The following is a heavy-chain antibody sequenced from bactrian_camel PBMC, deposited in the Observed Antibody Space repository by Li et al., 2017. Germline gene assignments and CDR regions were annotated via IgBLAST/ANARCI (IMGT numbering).Heavy chain of an antibody. CDR3: AARRAESVAGTWYLDPTAFED. CDR2: VDSEGKI. V-gene: IGHV3S53*01. Sequence: QVQLVESGGGSVQAGGSLRLSCAASGYTVSSTRMGWFRQIPGKEREVVAAVDSEGKIRYAESVKGRFTIAKDNAENTLSLHMNSLKPEDTAMYYCAARRAESVAGTWYLDPTAFEDWGRGTQVTVS. J-gene: IGHJ4*01. CDR1: GYTVSSTR. D-gene: IGHD6*01.